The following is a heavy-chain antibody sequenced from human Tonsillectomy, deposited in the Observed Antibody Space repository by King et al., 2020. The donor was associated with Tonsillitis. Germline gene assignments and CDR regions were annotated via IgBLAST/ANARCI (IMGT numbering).Heavy chain of an antibody. CDR3: VKEIRGFDSSGYFDY. CDR1: GFTFDDYA. V-gene: IGHV3-9*01. Sequence: VQLVESGGGLVQPGRSLRLSCAASGFTFDDYAMHWVRQAPGKGLERISGVSWNSGNMGYADSVRGRFTVSRDNAKNSLYLQMNSLRTEDTAFYYCVKEIRGFDSSGYFDYWGQGTLVTVSS. CDR2: VSWNSGNM. J-gene: IGHJ4*02. D-gene: IGHD3-22*01.